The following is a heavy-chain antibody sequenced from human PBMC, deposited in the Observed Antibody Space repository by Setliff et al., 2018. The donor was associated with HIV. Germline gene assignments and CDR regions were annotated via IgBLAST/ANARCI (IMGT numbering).Heavy chain of an antibody. CDR1: GYTFTGYY. CDR3: ASKVYCTNGVCLDAFDI. J-gene: IGHJ3*02. CDR2: IIPNSGGT. D-gene: IGHD2-8*01. V-gene: IGHV1-2*06. Sequence: ASVKVSCKASGYTFTGYYIHWVRQAPGQGLEWMGRIIPNSGGTNYAQKFQGRVTMTRDTSISTAYMELSRLRSDDTAVYYCASKVYCTNGVCLDAFDIWGQGTKVTVS.